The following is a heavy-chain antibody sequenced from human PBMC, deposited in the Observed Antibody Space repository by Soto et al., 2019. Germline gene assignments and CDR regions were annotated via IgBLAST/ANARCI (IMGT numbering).Heavy chain of an antibody. J-gene: IGHJ3*02. V-gene: IGHV3-30*18. D-gene: IGHD3-3*01. CDR3: AKDIWDFWSGYPNAFDI. CDR1: GFTFSSYG. Sequence: SLRLSCAASGFTFSSYGMHWVRQAPGKGLEWVAVISYDGSNKYYADSVKGRLTISRDNSKNTLYLQMNSLRAEDTAVYYCAKDIWDFWSGYPNAFDIWGQGTMVTVSS. CDR2: ISYDGSNK.